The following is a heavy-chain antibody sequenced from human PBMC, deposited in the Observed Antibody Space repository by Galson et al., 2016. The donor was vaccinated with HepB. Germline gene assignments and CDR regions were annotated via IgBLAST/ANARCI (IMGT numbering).Heavy chain of an antibody. J-gene: IGHJ5*02. D-gene: IGHD5-24*01. CDR1: GYSFTSYG. Sequence: QSGAAVKKPGESLRISCKASGYSFTSYGISWVRQAPGQGLEWMGWISTYNGDTNYAQKLQGRVTMTTDTSTSTAYMDLRSLRSDDTAVYYCARDPDGRNGWFDPWGQGTLVIVSS. CDR2: ISTYNGDT. V-gene: IGHV1-18*01. CDR3: ARDPDGRNGWFDP.